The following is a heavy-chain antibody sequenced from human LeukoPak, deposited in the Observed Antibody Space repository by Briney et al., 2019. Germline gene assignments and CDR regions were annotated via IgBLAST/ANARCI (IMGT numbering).Heavy chain of an antibody. J-gene: IGHJ4*02. Sequence: PGGSLRLSCAASGFTFSNYAMTWVRQAPGKGLEWVSSLSSRSRYIYYADSLKGRFTISRDNAKNSLYLQMNSLRAEDTALYYCAKPHYYGSGSYRLTGIDYWGQGTLVTVSS. V-gene: IGHV3-21*04. CDR2: LSSRSRYI. D-gene: IGHD3-10*01. CDR1: GFTFSNYA. CDR3: AKPHYYGSGSYRLTGIDY.